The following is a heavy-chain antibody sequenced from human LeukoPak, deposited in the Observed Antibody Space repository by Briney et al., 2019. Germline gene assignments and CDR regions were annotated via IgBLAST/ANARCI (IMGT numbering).Heavy chain of an antibody. D-gene: IGHD3-16*02. V-gene: IGHV3-7*03. Sequence: GGSLRLSCAPSGFIFSNYWMSWVRQAPGKGLEWVANIKHDGSETYYVDSVKGRFTISRDNSKNTLYLQMNSLRAEDTAVYYCAKVSTMITFGGVIASDYWGQGTLVTVSS. CDR3: AKVSTMITFGGVIASDY. CDR1: GFIFSNYW. CDR2: IKHDGSET. J-gene: IGHJ4*02.